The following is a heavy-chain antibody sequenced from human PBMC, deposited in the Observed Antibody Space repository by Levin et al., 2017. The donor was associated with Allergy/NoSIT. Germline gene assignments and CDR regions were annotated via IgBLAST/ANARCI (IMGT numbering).Heavy chain of an antibody. D-gene: IGHD2-21*02. CDR2: IRYDGFT. V-gene: IGHV4-34*01. Sequence: SETLSLTCAVYGGSLSDYFWIWIRQSPVKGLEWIGEIRYDGFTNYNPSLGSRVAISLDMSKNQFALKLSSVTAADTAVYYCARAWGRGDHFDHWGRGSPVTVSS. J-gene: IGHJ4*02. CDR1: GGSLSDYF. CDR3: ARAWGRGDHFDH.